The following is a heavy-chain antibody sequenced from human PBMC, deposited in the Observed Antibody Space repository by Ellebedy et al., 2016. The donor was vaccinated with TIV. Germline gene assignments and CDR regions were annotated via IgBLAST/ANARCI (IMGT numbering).Heavy chain of an antibody. CDR2: IIPMFGTA. V-gene: IGHV1-69*13. D-gene: IGHD6-19*01. Sequence: AASVKVSCKASGGTFSSYAINWVRQAPGQGLEWMGGIIPMFGTANYAENFQGRVTITADESTSKVYMELRSLRSEDTAVYYCAREGSSGWYSYYGMDVWGQGTTVTVSS. CDR3: AREGSSGWYSYYGMDV. CDR1: GGTFSSYA. J-gene: IGHJ6*02.